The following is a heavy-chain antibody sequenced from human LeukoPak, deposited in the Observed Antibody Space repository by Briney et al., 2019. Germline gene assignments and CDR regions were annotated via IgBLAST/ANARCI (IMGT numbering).Heavy chain of an antibody. D-gene: IGHD2-2*01. Sequence: PGGSLRLSCAASGFTFSSYAMHWVRQAPGKGLEWVAVISYDGSNKYYADSVKGRFTISRDNSKNTLYLQMNSLRAEDTAVYYCARDSLIVAVPAFDYWGQGTLVTVSS. CDR3: ARDSLIVAVPAFDY. CDR1: GFTFSSYA. V-gene: IGHV3-30*04. J-gene: IGHJ4*02. CDR2: ISYDGSNK.